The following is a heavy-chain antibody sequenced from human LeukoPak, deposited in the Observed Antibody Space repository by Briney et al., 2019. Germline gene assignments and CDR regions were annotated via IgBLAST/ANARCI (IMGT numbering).Heavy chain of an antibody. D-gene: IGHD1-26*01. CDR1: GGSIRSSSYY. V-gene: IGHV4-39*07. CDR3: ARSGFGATNIYSYFDY. CDR2: IYYSGNT. J-gene: IGHJ4*02. Sequence: PSETLSLTCTVSGGSIRSSSYYWGWIRQPPGKGLEWIGTIYYSGNTYYNPSLKSRVTISVDTSKNQFSLKLSSVAAADTAVYYCARSGFGATNIYSYFDYWGQGTLVTVSS.